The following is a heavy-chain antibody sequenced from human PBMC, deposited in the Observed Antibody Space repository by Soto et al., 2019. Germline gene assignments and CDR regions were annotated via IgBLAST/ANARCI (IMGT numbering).Heavy chain of an antibody. D-gene: IGHD3-22*01. V-gene: IGHV3-9*01. J-gene: IGHJ4*02. Sequence: EVQLVESGGGLVQPGRSLRLSCAASGFSFDDYAMYWIRQAPGKGLEWVSGISSKSGNIDYAGSVKGRFIISRDNAKSSLYLQMSSLRAEDTAMYYCAKRRDSSGYEFDHRGQGTPVTVSA. CDR1: GFSFDDYA. CDR3: AKRRDSSGYEFDH. CDR2: ISSKSGNI.